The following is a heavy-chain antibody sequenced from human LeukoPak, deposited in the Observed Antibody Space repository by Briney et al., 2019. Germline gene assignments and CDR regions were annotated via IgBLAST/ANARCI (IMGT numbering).Heavy chain of an antibody. CDR1: GGSFSGYY. CDR3: ARRRVAPYYFDY. J-gene: IGHJ4*02. V-gene: IGHV4-34*01. Sequence: SETLSLTCAVYGGSFSGYYWSWIRQPPGKGLEWIGEINHSGSTNYNPSLKSRVTISVDTSKNQFSLKLSSVTAADTAVYYCARRRVAPYYFDYWGQGTLVTVSP. D-gene: IGHD2-15*01. CDR2: INHSGST.